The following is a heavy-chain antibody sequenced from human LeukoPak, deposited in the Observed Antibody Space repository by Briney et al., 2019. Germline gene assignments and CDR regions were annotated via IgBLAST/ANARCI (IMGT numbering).Heavy chain of an antibody. CDR1: GFTLSSYS. Sequence: GGSLRLSCAASGFTLSSYSMNWVRQAPGKGLEWVSYISSSSNTIYYADSVKGRFTIYRDIAKNSLYLQMNSLRVEDTAVYYCARDQPRGTIAARPTAFDIWGQGTMVTVSS. CDR2: ISSSSNTI. CDR3: ARDQPRGTIAARPTAFDI. D-gene: IGHD6-6*01. J-gene: IGHJ3*02. V-gene: IGHV3-48*01.